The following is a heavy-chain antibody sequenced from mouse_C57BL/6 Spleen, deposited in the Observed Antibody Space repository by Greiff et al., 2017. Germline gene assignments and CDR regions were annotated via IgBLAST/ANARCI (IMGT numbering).Heavy chain of an antibody. J-gene: IGHJ4*01. Sequence: LVESGAELVRPGTSVKVSCKASGYAFTNYLIEWVKQRPGQGLEWIGVINPGSGGTNYNEKFKGKATLTADKSSSTAYMQLSSLTSEDSAVYFCARFGDYYGSRGGDYWGQGTSVTVSS. D-gene: IGHD1-1*01. CDR3: ARFGDYYGSRGGDY. V-gene: IGHV1-54*01. CDR1: GYAFTNYL. CDR2: INPGSGGT.